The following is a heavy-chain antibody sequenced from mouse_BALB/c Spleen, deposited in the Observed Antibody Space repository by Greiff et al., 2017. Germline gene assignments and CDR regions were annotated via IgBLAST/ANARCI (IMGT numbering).Heavy chain of an antibody. CDR2: INPYNGGT. J-gene: IGHJ4*01. CDR1: GYSFTGYT. Sequence: EVKLQESGPELVKPGASMKISCKASGYSFTGYTMNWVKQSHGKNLEWIGLINPYNGGTSYNQKFKGKATLTVDKSSSTAYMELLSLTSEDSAVYYCAYDGYYSRGYAMDYWGQGTSVTVSS. D-gene: IGHD2-3*01. CDR3: AYDGYYSRGYAMDY. V-gene: IGHV1-18*01.